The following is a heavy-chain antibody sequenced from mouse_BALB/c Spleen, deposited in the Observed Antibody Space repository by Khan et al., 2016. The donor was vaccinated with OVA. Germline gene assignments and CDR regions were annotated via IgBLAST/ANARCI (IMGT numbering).Heavy chain of an antibody. CDR2: IWAGGST. D-gene: IGHD1-3*01. Sequence: QVQLKESGPGLVAPSQSLSITCTVSGFSLTSYGVHWVRQPPGKGLEWLGVIWAGGSTNYNSALMSRLSISKDTSNSQVFLKMNSRQTEDTAMYYCARLEDIWGQGTTLTVSS. V-gene: IGHV2-9*02. CDR1: GFSLTSYG. CDR3: ARLEDI. J-gene: IGHJ2*01.